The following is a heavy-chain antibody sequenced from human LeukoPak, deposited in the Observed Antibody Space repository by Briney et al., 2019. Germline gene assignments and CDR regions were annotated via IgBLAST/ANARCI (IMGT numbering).Heavy chain of an antibody. CDR1: GGSISSYY. CDR2: IYYSGST. V-gene: IGHV4-39*01. CDR3: ARGGSGWRNNYYFDY. J-gene: IGHJ4*02. D-gene: IGHD6-19*01. Sequence: PSETLSLTCTVSGGSISSYYWGWIRQPPGKGLEWIGSIYYSGSTYYNPSLKSRVTISVDTSKNQFSLKLSSVTAADTAVYYCARGGSGWRNNYYFDYWGQGTLVTVSS.